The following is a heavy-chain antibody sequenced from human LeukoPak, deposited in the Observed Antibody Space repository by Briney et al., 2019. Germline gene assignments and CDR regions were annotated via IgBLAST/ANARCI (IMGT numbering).Heavy chain of an antibody. CDR2: ISAYNGNT. Sequence: ASVKVSCKASGYTFTSYGISWVRQAPGHGLEWMGWISAYNGNTNYAQKLQGRVTMTTDTSTSTAYMELRSLRSDDTAVYYCAREGKFDYYDSSGDAFDIWGQGTMVTVSS. CDR3: AREGKFDYYDSSGDAFDI. J-gene: IGHJ3*02. V-gene: IGHV1-18*01. CDR1: GYTFTSYG. D-gene: IGHD3-22*01.